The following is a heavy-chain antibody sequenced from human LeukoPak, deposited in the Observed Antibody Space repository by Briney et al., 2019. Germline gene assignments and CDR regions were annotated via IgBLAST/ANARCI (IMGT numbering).Heavy chain of an antibody. CDR2: ISYDGSNK. V-gene: IGHV3-30*04. CDR3: ARADPTTVVNAFDI. CDR1: GFTFSSYA. Sequence: GRSLRLSCAASGFTFSSYAMHWVRQAPGKGLEWVAVISYDGSNKYYADSVKGRFTISRDNSKNTLYLQMNSLRAEDTAVYYCARADPTTVVNAFDIWGQGTMVTVSS. J-gene: IGHJ3*02. D-gene: IGHD4-23*01.